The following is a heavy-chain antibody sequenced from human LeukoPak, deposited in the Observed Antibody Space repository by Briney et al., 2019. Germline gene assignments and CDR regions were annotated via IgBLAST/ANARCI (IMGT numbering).Heavy chain of an antibody. Sequence: GGSLRLSCAASGFTFSSYWMSWARQAPGKGLEWVANIKQDGSEKYYVDSVKGRFTISRDNAKNSLYLQMNSLRAEDTAVYYCARADGSGSYYNVLWLLEAYFDYWGQGTLVTVSS. D-gene: IGHD3-10*01. V-gene: IGHV3-7*01. CDR2: IKQDGSEK. CDR1: GFTFSSYW. CDR3: ARADGSGSYYNVLWLLEAYFDY. J-gene: IGHJ4*02.